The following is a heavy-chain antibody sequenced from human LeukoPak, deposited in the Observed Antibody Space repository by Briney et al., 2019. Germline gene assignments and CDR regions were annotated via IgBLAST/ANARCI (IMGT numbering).Heavy chain of an antibody. Sequence: GESLKVSCKGSGYIFTNYWIAWVRQMPGKGLEWMGIIYPGDSDTRYSPSFQGQVTFSADKCISTAYVQWSGQKASDTATYYCARLDGVLWNAFDIWGQGTMVTVSS. V-gene: IGHV5-51*01. J-gene: IGHJ3*02. CDR3: ARLDGVLWNAFDI. D-gene: IGHD4/OR15-4a*01. CDR1: GYIFTNYW. CDR2: IYPGDSDT.